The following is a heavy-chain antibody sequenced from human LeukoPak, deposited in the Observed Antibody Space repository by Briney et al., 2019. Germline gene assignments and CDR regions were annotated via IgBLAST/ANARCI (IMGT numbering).Heavy chain of an antibody. CDR2: IYTSGST. CDR3: ARGYCSSTSCYWYFDY. V-gene: IGHV4-4*07. Sequence: PSETLSLTCTVSGGSISSYYWSWIRQPAGKGLEWIGRIYTSGSTNYNPSLKSRVTISVDTSKNQFSLKLSSVTAADTAVYYCARGYCSSTSCYWYFDYWGQGTLVTVSS. D-gene: IGHD2-2*01. CDR1: GGSISSYY. J-gene: IGHJ4*02.